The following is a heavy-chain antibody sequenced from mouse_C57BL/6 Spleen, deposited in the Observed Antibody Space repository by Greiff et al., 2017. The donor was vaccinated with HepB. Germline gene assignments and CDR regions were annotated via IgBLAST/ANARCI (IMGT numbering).Heavy chain of an antibody. D-gene: IGHD2-5*01. Sequence: EVQLQQSGPELVKPGASVKISCKASGYTFTDYYMNWVKQSHGKSLEWIGDINPNNGGTSYNQKFKGKATLTVDKSSSTAYMELRSLTSEDSAVYYCARRGDSSNFFAYWGQGTLVTVSA. CDR2: INPNNGGT. CDR1: GYTFTDYY. V-gene: IGHV1-26*01. J-gene: IGHJ3*01. CDR3: ARRGDSSNFFAY.